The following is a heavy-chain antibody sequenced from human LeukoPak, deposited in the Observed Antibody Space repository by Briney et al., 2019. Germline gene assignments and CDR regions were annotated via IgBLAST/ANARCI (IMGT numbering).Heavy chain of an antibody. CDR3: ARQLVGASNWFDP. V-gene: IGHV4-4*02. CDR2: THHTGGT. CDR1: GASISSVNW. J-gene: IGHJ5*02. Sequence: KPSGTLSLTCAVSGASISSVNWWSWVRQPPGKGLEWIGETHHTGGTNYNPSLRSRVTLSLDKSNNQFSLELTSVTAADTAVYYCARQLVGASNWFDPWGQGTLVTVSS. D-gene: IGHD1-26*01.